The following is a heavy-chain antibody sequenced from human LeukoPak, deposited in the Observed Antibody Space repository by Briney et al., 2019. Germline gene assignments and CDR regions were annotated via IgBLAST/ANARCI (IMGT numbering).Heavy chain of an antibody. CDR3: ARVVGCGGDCYSRISDY. V-gene: IGHV7-4-1*02. Sequence: ASVKVSCKASGYTFTSYAMNWVRQAPGQGLEWMGWINTNTGNPTYAQGFTGRFVFSLDTSVSTAYLQISSPKAEDTAVYYCARVVGCGGDCYSRISDYWGQGTLVTVSS. CDR2: INTNTGNP. J-gene: IGHJ4*02. CDR1: GYTFTSYA. D-gene: IGHD2-21*02.